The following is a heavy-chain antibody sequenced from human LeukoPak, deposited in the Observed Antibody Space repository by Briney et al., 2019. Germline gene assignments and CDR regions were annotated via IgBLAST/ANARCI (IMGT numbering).Heavy chain of an antibody. D-gene: IGHD6-19*01. J-gene: IGHJ4*02. V-gene: IGHV3-7*01. CDR1: GFTFSSYW. CDR3: ARSLNPYSSGRYDY. Sequence: GGSLRLSCAASGFTFSSYWMSWVRQAPGKGLEWVANIKQDGSEKYYVDSVKGRFTISRDNAKNSLYLQMNSLRAEDTAVYYCARSLNPYSSGRYDYWGQGTLVTVSS. CDR2: IKQDGSEK.